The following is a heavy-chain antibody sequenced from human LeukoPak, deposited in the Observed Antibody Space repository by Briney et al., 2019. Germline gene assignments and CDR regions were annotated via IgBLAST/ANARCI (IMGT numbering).Heavy chain of an antibody. V-gene: IGHV3-74*01. CDR2: INFDGSST. Sequence: GGSLRLSCAASGFTLSSYWMHWVRQAPGKGLVWVSRINFDGSSTSYTDSVKGRFTISRDNAKNTLYLQMNSLRAEDRAVYYCARGSSYYNSGSSVLFDYWGQGTLVTVSS. CDR3: ARGSSYYNSGSSVLFDY. D-gene: IGHD3-10*01. CDR1: GFTLSSYW. J-gene: IGHJ4*02.